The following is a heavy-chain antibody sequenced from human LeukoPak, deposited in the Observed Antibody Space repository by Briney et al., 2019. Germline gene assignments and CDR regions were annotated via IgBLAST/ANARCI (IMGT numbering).Heavy chain of an antibody. CDR1: GYTFTGYY. Sequence: ASVKVSCKASGYTFTGYYMHWVRQAPGQGLEWMGRINPNSGGTNYAQKFQGRVTMTRDTSTSTVYMELSSLRSEDTAVYYCARGLYYYDSSGKSFDPWGQGTLVTVSS. CDR2: INPNSGGT. CDR3: ARGLYYYDSSGKSFDP. D-gene: IGHD3-22*01. V-gene: IGHV1-2*06. J-gene: IGHJ5*02.